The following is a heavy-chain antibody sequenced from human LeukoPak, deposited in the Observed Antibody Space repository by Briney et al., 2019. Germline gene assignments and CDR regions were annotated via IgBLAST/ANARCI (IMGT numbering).Heavy chain of an antibody. D-gene: IGHD3-22*01. CDR3: APGGVDYYDSSGYRLNFDY. CDR2: ISSSSSTI. Sequence: PGGSLRLSCAASGFTFSSYSMNWVRQAPGKGLEWVSYISSSSSTIYYADSVKGRFTISRDNAKNSLYLQMNSLRAEDTAVYYCAPGGVDYYDSSGYRLNFDYWGQGTLVTVSS. CDR1: GFTFSSYS. V-gene: IGHV3-48*01. J-gene: IGHJ4*02.